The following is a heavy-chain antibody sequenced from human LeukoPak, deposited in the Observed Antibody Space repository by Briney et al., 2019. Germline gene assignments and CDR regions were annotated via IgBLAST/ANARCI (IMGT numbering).Heavy chain of an antibody. Sequence: GASVKVSCKASGGTFSSYAISWVRQAPGQGLEWMGRINPNSGDTNYAQNFQGRVTMTRDTSISTAYMELSRLRSDGTAVYYCARDSAAAGNDYWGQGTLVTVSS. J-gene: IGHJ4*02. V-gene: IGHV1-2*06. D-gene: IGHD6-13*01. CDR3: ARDSAAAGNDY. CDR1: GGTFSSYA. CDR2: INPNSGDT.